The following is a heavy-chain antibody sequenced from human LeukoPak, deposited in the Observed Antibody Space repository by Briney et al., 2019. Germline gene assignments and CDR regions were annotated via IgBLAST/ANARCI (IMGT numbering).Heavy chain of an antibody. J-gene: IGHJ6*03. CDR1: GDSISSSSYY. D-gene: IGHD6-6*01. V-gene: IGHV4-39*01. CDR2: IYYSGST. Sequence: SETLSLTCTVSGDSISSSSYYWGWIRQPPGKGLEWIGSIYYSGSTYYNPSLKSRVTISVDTSKNQFSLKLSSVTAADTAVYYCASLSIAARYYYYYYMDVWGKGTTVTVSS. CDR3: ASLSIAARYYYYYYMDV.